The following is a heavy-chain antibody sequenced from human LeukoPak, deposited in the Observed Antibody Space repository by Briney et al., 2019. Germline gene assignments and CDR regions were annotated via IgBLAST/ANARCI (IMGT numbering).Heavy chain of an antibody. J-gene: IGHJ3*02. CDR2: IYTSGST. V-gene: IGHV4-4*07. CDR3: ARDISLRGGPRDAFDI. D-gene: IGHD5-12*01. Sequence: SETLSLTCTVSGGSISSYYWSWIRQPAGKGLEWIGRIYTSGSTNYNPSLKSRVTMSVDTSKNQFSLKLSSVTAADTAVYYCARDISLRGGPRDAFDIWGQGTMVTVSS. CDR1: GGSISSYY.